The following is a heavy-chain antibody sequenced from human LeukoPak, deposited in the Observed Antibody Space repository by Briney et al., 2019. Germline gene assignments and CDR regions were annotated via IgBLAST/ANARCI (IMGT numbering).Heavy chain of an antibody. CDR3: AKDRGWYDY. CDR2: IYSGGSS. J-gene: IGHJ4*02. CDR1: GFDISSKY. V-gene: IGHV3-53*05. D-gene: IGHD6-19*01. Sequence: GGSLRLSCAASGFDISSKYMSWVRQAPGKGLEWVSVIYSGGSSYYADSVKGRFTLSRDNSKNSLYLQMNSLRTEDTALYHCAKDRGWYDYWGQGTLVTVSS.